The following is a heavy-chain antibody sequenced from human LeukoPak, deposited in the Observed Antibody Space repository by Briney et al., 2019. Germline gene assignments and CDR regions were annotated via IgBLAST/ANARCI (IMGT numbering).Heavy chain of an antibody. J-gene: IGHJ4*02. Sequence: NTSETLSLTCTVSGGSVSSGSYYWSWIRQPPGKGLEWIGYIYYSGSTNYNPSLKSRVTISVDTSKNQFSLKLSSVTAADTAVYYCARVLGELSFALDYWGQGTLVTVSS. CDR1: GGSVSSGSYY. D-gene: IGHD3-16*02. CDR3: ARVLGELSFALDY. CDR2: IYYSGST. V-gene: IGHV4-61*01.